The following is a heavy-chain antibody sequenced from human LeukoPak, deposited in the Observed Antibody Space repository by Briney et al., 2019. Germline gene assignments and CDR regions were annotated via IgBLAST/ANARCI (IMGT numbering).Heavy chain of an antibody. J-gene: IGHJ4*02. CDR3: ARDGNSGGYYPLY. D-gene: IGHD3-22*01. CDR1: GGPISSYY. Sequence: SETLSLTCTVSGGPISSYYWSWIRQPPGKGLEWLGYINYSDSTKYNPSLKSRGTISVDRSKNQFSLKLSSVTAADTAVYYCARDGNSGGYYPLYWGQGTLVTVSS. CDR2: INYSDST. V-gene: IGHV4-59*01.